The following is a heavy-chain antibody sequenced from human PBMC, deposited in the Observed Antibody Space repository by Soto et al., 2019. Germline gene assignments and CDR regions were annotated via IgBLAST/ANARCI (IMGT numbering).Heavy chain of an antibody. J-gene: IGHJ4*02. CDR3: ARGVAAGVDY. CDR1: GYTFTSLH. Sequence: QVQLVQSGAEVKEPGASVKVSCKASGYTFTSLHINWVRQATGQGLEWMGWMNPSSGDTGYAEKFQGRVTMTRDTSIGTAYMELSSLRSEDTAVYFCARGVAAGVDYWGQGTLVTVSS. CDR2: MNPSSGDT. D-gene: IGHD6-25*01. V-gene: IGHV1-8*01.